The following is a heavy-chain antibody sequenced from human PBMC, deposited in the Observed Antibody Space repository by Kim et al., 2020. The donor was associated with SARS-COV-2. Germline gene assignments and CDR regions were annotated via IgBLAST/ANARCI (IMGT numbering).Heavy chain of an antibody. CDR1: GFTFNSYA. CDR2: ISESGGNT. D-gene: IGHD2-21*02. CDR3: AKHPTAGGNTAFDY. V-gene: IGHV3-23*01. Sequence: GGSLRLSCAASGFTFNSYAMSWVRRAPRKGLQWVSPISESGGNTYYGDSVKGRFTISRDNSRDTLFLQMNSLSAEDTAIYYCAKHPTAGGNTAFDYWGQGTLVTVSS. J-gene: IGHJ4*02.